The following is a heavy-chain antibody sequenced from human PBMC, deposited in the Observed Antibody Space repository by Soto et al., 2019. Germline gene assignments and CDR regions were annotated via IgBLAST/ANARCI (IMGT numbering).Heavy chain of an antibody. V-gene: IGHV1-18*01. D-gene: IGHD6-6*01. Sequence: ASVKVSCKASGYTFTSYGISWVRQAPGQGLEWMGWISAYNGNTNYAQKLQGRVTMTTDTSTSTAYMELRSLRSDDTAVYYCARGLKLAARPRGSSPPWFDPWGQGTLVTVSS. J-gene: IGHJ5*02. CDR2: ISAYNGNT. CDR3: ARGLKLAARPRGSSPPWFDP. CDR1: GYTFTSYG.